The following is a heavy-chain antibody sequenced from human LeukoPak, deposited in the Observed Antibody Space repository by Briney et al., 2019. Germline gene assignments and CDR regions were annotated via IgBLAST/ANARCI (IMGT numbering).Heavy chain of an antibody. CDR1: GFTFSSYA. J-gene: IGHJ5*02. V-gene: IGHV3-23*01. D-gene: IGHD2-21*02. CDR2: ISGSGGRT. CDR3: AKEGGDLYNWFDP. Sequence: PGGSLRLSCAASGFTFSSYAMSWVRQAPGKGLEWVSGISGSGGRTYFADSVKGRFTISRDNSKNTLYLQMNSLRTEDTAVYYCAKEGGDLYNWFDPWGQGTLVTVSS.